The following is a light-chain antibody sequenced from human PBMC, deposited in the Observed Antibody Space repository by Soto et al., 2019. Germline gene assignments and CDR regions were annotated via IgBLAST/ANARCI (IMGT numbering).Light chain of an antibody. CDR3: QQYGSSPRT. CDR2: GAS. Sequence: EIFMRQSPGTQSLSPGERAPLSCSASQSISSSYLAWYQQKPGQAPRLLMYGASSRATGIPDRFSGSGSGTDFILTISRLEPEDFAVYYCQQYGSSPRTFGQGTKVDIK. V-gene: IGKV3-20*01. J-gene: IGKJ1*01. CDR1: QSISSSY.